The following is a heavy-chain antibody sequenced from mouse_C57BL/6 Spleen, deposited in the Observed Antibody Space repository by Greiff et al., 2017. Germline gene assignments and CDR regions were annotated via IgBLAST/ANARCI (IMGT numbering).Heavy chain of an antibody. J-gene: IGHJ2*01. Sequence: VQLKESGPELVKPGASVKISCKASGYSFTDYNMNWVKQSNGKSLEWIGVINPNYGTTSYNQKFKGKATLTVAQSSSTAYMQLHSLTSEDSAVYYCARGVQLGLFDDWGQGTTLTVSS. D-gene: IGHD4-1*02. V-gene: IGHV1-39*01. CDR2: INPNYGTT. CDR1: GYSFTDYN. CDR3: ARGVQLGLFDD.